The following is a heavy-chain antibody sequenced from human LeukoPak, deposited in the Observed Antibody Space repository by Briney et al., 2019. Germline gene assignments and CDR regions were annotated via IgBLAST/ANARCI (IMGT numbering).Heavy chain of an antibody. V-gene: IGHV4-4*08. CDR1: NGSFTNYY. CDR3: ARAGDGHYYYYYMDV. CDR2: IFPSGLT. D-gene: IGHD1-26*01. J-gene: IGHJ6*03. Sequence: PSETLSLTCSVSNGSFTNYYWGWIRQPPGKRLEWIGYIFPSGLTNYNPSLNSRVTISLDTAKSHFSLTLKSVTAADTAVYYCARAGDGHYYYYYMDVWGTGTPVTVSS.